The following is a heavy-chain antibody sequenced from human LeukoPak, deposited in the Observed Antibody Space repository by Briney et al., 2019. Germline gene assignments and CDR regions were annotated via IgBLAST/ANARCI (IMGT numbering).Heavy chain of an antibody. CDR3: ARPAFSRWLRFSYYYYYMDV. J-gene: IGHJ6*03. CDR1: GGSIRNYY. D-gene: IGHD5-12*01. Sequence: PSETLSLTCTVSGGSIRNYYWSWIRQPPGKGLEWIGYIYYSGSTNYNPSLKSRVTISVDTSKNQFSLKLSSVTAADTAVYYCARPAFSRWLRFSYYYYYMDVWGKGTTVTVSS. V-gene: IGHV4-59*01. CDR2: IYYSGST.